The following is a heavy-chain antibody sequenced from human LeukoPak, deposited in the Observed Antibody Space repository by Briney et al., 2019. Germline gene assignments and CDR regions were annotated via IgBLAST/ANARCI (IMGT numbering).Heavy chain of an antibody. CDR2: IYYSGST. Sequence: AETLSLTCTVSGGSISSSSYYWGWIRQPPGKGLEWIGSIYYSGSTYYNPSLKSRVTISVDTSKNQFSLKLSSVTAADTAVYYCASGLGSEMATITDSVDHWGQGTLVTVSS. D-gene: IGHD5-24*01. CDR1: GGSISSSSYY. CDR3: ASGLGSEMATITDSVDH. V-gene: IGHV4-39*01. J-gene: IGHJ4*02.